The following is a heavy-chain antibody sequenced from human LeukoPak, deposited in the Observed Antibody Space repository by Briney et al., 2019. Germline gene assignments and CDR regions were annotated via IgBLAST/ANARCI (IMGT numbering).Heavy chain of an antibody. Sequence: SETLSLTCTVSGGSISSSSYYWGRIRQPPGKGLEWIGSIYYRGSTYYHPSLKSRLTVSVDTSKNHFSLKLSSVTAADTAVYYCARPRRDGYIDAFDIWGQGTMVTVSP. D-gene: IGHD5-24*01. CDR3: ARPRRDGYIDAFDI. CDR1: GGSISSSSYY. CDR2: IYYRGST. V-gene: IGHV4-39*02. J-gene: IGHJ3*02.